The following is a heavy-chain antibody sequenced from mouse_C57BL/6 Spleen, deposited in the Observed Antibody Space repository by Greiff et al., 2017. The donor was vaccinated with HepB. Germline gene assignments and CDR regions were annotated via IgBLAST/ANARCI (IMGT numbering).Heavy chain of an antibody. CDR1: GYTFTSYW. CDR2: IDPSDSYT. Sequence: QVQLQQPGAELVMPGASVKLSCKASGYTFTSYWMHWVKQRPGQGLEWIGEIDPSDSYTNYNQKFKGKSTLTVDKSSSTAYMQLSSLTSEDSAVYYGAREGGGGFAYWGQGTLVTVSA. V-gene: IGHV1-69*01. J-gene: IGHJ3*01. CDR3: AREGGGGFAY.